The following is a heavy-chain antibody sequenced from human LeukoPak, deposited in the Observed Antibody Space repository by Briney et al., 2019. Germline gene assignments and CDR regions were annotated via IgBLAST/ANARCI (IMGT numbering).Heavy chain of an antibody. Sequence: VASVKVSCKASGYTFTSYAMNWVRQAPGQGLEWMGWINTNTGNPTYAQGFTGRFVFSLDTSVSTAYLQISSLKAEDTAVYYCARVRGSGSYLPGYYYYMDVWGKGTTVTVSS. CDR2: INTNTGNP. CDR1: GYTFTSYA. CDR3: ARVRGSGSYLPGYYYYMDV. D-gene: IGHD3-10*01. V-gene: IGHV7-4-1*02. J-gene: IGHJ6*03.